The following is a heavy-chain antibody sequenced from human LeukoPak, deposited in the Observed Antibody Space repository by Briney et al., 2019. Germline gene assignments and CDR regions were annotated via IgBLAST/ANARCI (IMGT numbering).Heavy chain of an antibody. J-gene: IGHJ5*02. D-gene: IGHD6-19*01. Sequence: SETLSLTCTVSGASISSSYWSWIRQPPGRGLEWMGYIYYSGTTKYNPSLKSRVTISVDTSKNQFSLKVNSVAAADTAVYYCARGQPQRYSSGWYVNWFDHWGQGTLVTVSS. CDR1: GASISSSY. V-gene: IGHV4-59*01. CDR2: IYYSGTT. CDR3: ARGQPQRYSSGWYVNWFDH.